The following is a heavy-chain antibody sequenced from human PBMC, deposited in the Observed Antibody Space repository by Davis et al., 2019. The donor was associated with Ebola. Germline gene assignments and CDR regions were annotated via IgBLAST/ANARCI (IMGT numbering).Heavy chain of an antibody. V-gene: IGHV4-59*01. D-gene: IGHD1-26*01. Sequence: MPGGSLPLSCTVSGGPFSGYFWPWIRQPPGKGLDWIGNIYYPGSTDYNPSLKSRVTISLVPSKNQFSLKLNSVTAADTAVYYCARAGKEWELSLAYWGQGNLVTVSS. CDR1: GGPFSGYF. J-gene: IGHJ4*02. CDR2: IYYPGST. CDR3: ARAGKEWELSLAY.